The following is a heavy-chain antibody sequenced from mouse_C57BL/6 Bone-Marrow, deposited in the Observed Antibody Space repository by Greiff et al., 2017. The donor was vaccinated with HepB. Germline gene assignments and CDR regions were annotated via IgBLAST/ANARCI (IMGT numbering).Heavy chain of an antibody. J-gene: IGHJ2*01. V-gene: IGHV1-64*01. Sequence: QVQLQQSGAELVKPGASVKLSCKASGYTFTSYWMHWVKQRPGQGLEWIGMIHPNSGSTNYNEKFKSKATLTVDKSSSTAYMQLSSLTSEDSAVYYCVPWMGNYYFDYWGQGTTLTVSS. CDR1: GYTFTSYW. D-gene: IGHD2-1*01. CDR2: IHPNSGST. CDR3: VPWMGNYYFDY.